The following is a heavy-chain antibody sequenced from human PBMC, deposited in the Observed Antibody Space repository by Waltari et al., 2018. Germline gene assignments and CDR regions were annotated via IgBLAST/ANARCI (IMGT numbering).Heavy chain of an antibody. CDR1: GFTFSGNF. CDR2: NYNDGTT. CDR3: ATGRYRFFDY. J-gene: IGHJ4*02. D-gene: IGHD1-26*01. Sequence: EVQLVESGGGAIQPGGSLRLSWGASGFTFSGNFMSWVRQAPGKGLEWVSINYNDGTTYYGDAVKGRFTIYRDNSKSTMYLQMNTLRTEDTAVYYCATGRYRFFDYWGQGTLVTVSS. V-gene: IGHV3-53*01.